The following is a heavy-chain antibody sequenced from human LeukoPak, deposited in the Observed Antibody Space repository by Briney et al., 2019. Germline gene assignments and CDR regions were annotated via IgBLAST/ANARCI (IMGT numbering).Heavy chain of an antibody. CDR2: INPNSGGT. CDR1: GFTFIAFY. J-gene: IGHJ4*02. Sequence: VKVSCKAPGFTFIAFYLHWVRQAPGQGLEWMGWINPNSGGTNYAQKFQGRVTMTRDTSTSTAYMDLTSLRSDDTAIYYCARDYDLLSGYYFFDHWGQGTLVTVSS. CDR3: ARDYDLLSGYYFFDH. V-gene: IGHV1-2*02. D-gene: IGHD3-3*01.